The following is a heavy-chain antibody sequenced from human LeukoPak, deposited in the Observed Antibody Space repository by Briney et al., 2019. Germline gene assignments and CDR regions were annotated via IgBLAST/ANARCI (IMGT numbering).Heavy chain of an antibody. D-gene: IGHD5-12*01. Sequence: GASVRVSCKASGYTFTSYAMHWVRQAPGQRLEWMGWINAGNGNTKYSQKFQGRVTITRDTSASTAYMELSSLRSEDTAVYYCARARSGYDIYYFDYWGQGTLVTVSS. J-gene: IGHJ4*02. CDR3: ARARSGYDIYYFDY. CDR1: GYTFTSYA. V-gene: IGHV1-3*01. CDR2: INAGNGNT.